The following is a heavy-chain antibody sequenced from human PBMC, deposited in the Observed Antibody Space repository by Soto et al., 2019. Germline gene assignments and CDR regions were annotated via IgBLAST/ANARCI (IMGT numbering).Heavy chain of an antibody. CDR2: ISGSGGST. D-gene: IGHD3-22*01. CDR3: AKDPFNYYDSSGYYGYFDY. Sequence: GGSLSLSSAASGFPFSSFSMGWVRQAPGKGPEWVSAISGSGGSTYYADSVKGRFTISRDNSKNTLYLQMNSLRAEDTAVYYCAKDPFNYYDSSGYYGYFDYWGQGTLVTVSS. CDR1: GFPFSSFS. V-gene: IGHV3-23*01. J-gene: IGHJ4*02.